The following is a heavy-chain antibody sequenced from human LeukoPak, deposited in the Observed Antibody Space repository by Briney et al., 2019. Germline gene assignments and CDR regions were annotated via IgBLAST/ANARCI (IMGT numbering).Heavy chain of an antibody. J-gene: IGHJ4*02. CDR1: GYSLTDYY. V-gene: IGHV1-2*04. CDR3: ARGDSSGWYLY. CDR2: INPDSGGT. D-gene: IGHD6-19*01. Sequence: ASVKVSCKASGYSLTDYYIHWVRQAPGQGLEWMGWINPDSGGTNYAQKFQGWVTMTRDTSFSTAYMELSTLQSDDTAVYYCARGDSSGWYLYWGQGTLVTVSS.